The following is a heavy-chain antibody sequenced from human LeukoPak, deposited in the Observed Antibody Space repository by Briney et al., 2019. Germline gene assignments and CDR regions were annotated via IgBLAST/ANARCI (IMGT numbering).Heavy chain of an antibody. V-gene: IGHV3-43*02. Sequence: GGSLRLSCAASGFTFDDYAMHWVRQAPGKGLECVSLISGDGGSTYYADSVKGRFTISRDNSKNSLYLQMNSLRPEDTALYYCAKDYCSGGSCYRDYWGQGTLVTVSS. D-gene: IGHD2-15*01. CDR3: AKDYCSGGSCYRDY. J-gene: IGHJ4*02. CDR2: ISGDGGST. CDR1: GFTFDDYA.